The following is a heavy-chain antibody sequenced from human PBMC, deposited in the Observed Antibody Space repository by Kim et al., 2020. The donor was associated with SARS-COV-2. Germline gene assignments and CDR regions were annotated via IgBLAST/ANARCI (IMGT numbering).Heavy chain of an antibody. D-gene: IGHD2-15*01. CDR3: TRAPLGVVWPQH. J-gene: IGHJ1*01. V-gene: IGHV3-49*02. Sequence: EYAASVKGRLTISRDDSKSIAYLKMNSLKTEDTAVYYCTRAPLGVVWPQHWGQGTLVTVSS.